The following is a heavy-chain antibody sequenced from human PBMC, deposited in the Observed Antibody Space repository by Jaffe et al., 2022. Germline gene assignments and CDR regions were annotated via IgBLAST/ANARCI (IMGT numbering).Heavy chain of an antibody. D-gene: IGHD3-16*01. Sequence: EVHLVESGGGLVQPGGSLRLSCGASGFTISDRYMDWVRQAPGKGLEWIGCTRNKDESYSTEYAASVKGRFTISRDNSKNSVYLQMDSLKTEDTAVYYCTRGASTAYTAIDYWGQGTLVTVSS. CDR2: TRNKDESYST. J-gene: IGHJ4*02. CDR3: TRGASTAYTAIDY. V-gene: IGHV3-72*01. CDR1: GFTISDRY.